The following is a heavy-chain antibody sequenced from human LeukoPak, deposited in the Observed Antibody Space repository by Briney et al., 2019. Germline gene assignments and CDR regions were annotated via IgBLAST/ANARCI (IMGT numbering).Heavy chain of an antibody. J-gene: IGHJ4*02. CDR2: INPNSGGT. CDR1: GYTFTGYY. CDR3: ARDPDVDIVATIAFDY. D-gene: IGHD5-12*01. V-gene: IGHV1-2*02. Sequence: ASVKVSCKASGYTFTGYYMHWVRQAPGQGLEWMGWINPNSGGTNYAQKFQGRVTMTRDTSISTAYMELSRLRSDDTAVYYRARDPDVDIVATIAFDYWGQGTLVTVSS.